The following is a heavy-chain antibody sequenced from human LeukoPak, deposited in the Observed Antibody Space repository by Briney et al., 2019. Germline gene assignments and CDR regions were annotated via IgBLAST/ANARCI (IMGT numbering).Heavy chain of an antibody. CDR1: GVSISSSSYY. CDR2: IYYSGST. V-gene: IGHV4-39*01. J-gene: IGHJ2*01. D-gene: IGHD2-15*01. Sequence: PSETLSLTCTVSGVSISSSSYYWGWIRQPPGKGLEGIVSIYYSGSTYYNPSLKSRVTISVDTSKNQFSLKLSSVTAADTAVYYCARHARGYCSGGSCSDWYFDLWGRGTLVTVSA. CDR3: ARHARGYCSGGSCSDWYFDL.